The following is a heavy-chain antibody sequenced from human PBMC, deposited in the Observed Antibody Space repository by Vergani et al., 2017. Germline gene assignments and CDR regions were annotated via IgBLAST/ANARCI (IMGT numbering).Heavy chain of an antibody. CDR2: IKSKTDGGTT. V-gene: IGHV3-15*01. Sequence: EVQLVESGGGLVQPGGSLRLSCAASGFTFSSYEMNWVRQAPGKGLEWVGRIKSKTDGGTTDYAAPVKGRFTISRDDSKNQLYLQINSLKTEDTAVYYCTTAVPGIDAFDIWGQGTMVTVSS. CDR1: GFTFSSYE. J-gene: IGHJ3*02. D-gene: IGHD6-13*01. CDR3: TTAVPGIDAFDI.